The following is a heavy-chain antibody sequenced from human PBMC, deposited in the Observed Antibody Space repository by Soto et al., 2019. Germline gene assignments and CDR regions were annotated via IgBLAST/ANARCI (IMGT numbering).Heavy chain of an antibody. CDR2: MNPNSGNT. CDR3: AKDKGGRYCSRTSCLYSFDY. Sequence: ASVKVSCKASGYTFTSYDINWVRQATGQGLEWMGWMNPNSGNTGYAQKFQGRVTMTRNTSISTAYMEMNSLRAEDTAVYYCAKDKGGRYCSRTSCLYSFDYWGQGTLVTVSS. J-gene: IGHJ4*02. V-gene: IGHV1-8*01. D-gene: IGHD2-2*01. CDR1: GYTFTSYD.